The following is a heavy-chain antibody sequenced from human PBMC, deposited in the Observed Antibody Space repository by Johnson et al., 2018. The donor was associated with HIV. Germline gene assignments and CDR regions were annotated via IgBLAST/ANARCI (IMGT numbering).Heavy chain of an antibody. V-gene: IGHV3-30*18. CDR3: AKVADPYCGGDCYSWLFAFDI. CDR1: GFTFSTYA. Sequence: VQLVESGGGVVQPGRSLRLSCTASGFTFSTYAMHWVRRAPGKGLEWVAFISYDGNNKYYADSVTGRFTISRNNSKNTLSLQMNSLRAEDTAVYYCAKVADPYCGGDCYSWLFAFDIWGQGTMVTVSS. D-gene: IGHD2-21*02. J-gene: IGHJ3*02. CDR2: ISYDGNNK.